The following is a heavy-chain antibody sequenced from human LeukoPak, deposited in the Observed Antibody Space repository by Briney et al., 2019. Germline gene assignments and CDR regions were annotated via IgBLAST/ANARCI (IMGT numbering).Heavy chain of an antibody. J-gene: IGHJ5*02. CDR3: ARDDLDTVMGACDR. D-gene: IGHD5-18*01. CDR2: ISGYNGNT. V-gene: IGHV1-18*04. CDR1: GYIFTNYG. Sequence: ASVKVSCKAPGYIFTNYGISWVRQAPGQGLEWMGWISGYNGNTKYAQKFQGRVTMTTDTSTSTAYMELRSLISDDTAVYFCARDDLDTVMGACDRWGQGTLVIVSS.